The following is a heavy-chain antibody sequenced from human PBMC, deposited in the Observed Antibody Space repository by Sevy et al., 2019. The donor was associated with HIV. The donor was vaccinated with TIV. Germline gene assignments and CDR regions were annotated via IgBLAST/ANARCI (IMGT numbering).Heavy chain of an antibody. J-gene: IGHJ4*02. CDR2: IYSGGST. Sequence: GGSLRLSCAASGFTVSSNYMSWVRQAPGKGLEWVSVIYSGGSTFYADSVKGRFTVSRDNSKNTLYLQLNSLRAEDTAVYYCAGSNSGSYQNGDYWGQRTLVTVSS. V-gene: IGHV3-53*01. CDR3: AGSNSGSYQNGDY. CDR1: GFTVSSNY. D-gene: IGHD1-26*01.